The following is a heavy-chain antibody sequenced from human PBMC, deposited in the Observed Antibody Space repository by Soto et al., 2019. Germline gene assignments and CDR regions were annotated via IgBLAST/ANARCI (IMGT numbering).Heavy chain of an antibody. V-gene: IGHV3-23*01. D-gene: IGHD3-3*01. J-gene: IGHJ4*02. CDR2: ISGSGGST. CDR3: ARDTHDFWSGYYSSDFDY. Sequence: SLRLSCAASGFTFSSYAMSWVRQAPGKGLEWVSAISGSGGSTYYADSVKGRFTISRDNAKNSLYLQMNSLRAEDTAVYYCARDTHDFWSGYYSSDFDYWGQGTLVTVSS. CDR1: GFTFSSYA.